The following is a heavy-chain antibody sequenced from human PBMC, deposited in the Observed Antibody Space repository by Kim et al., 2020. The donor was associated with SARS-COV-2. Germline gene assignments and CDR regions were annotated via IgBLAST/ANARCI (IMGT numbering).Heavy chain of an antibody. J-gene: IGHJ4*02. Sequence: KRYSPSLKSRLTITKDTSKNQVVLTMTDVDPVDTATYYCAHTVGSYYFDYWGQGTLVTVSS. D-gene: IGHD1-26*01. V-gene: IGHV2-5*01. CDR3: AHTVGSYYFDY. CDR2: K.